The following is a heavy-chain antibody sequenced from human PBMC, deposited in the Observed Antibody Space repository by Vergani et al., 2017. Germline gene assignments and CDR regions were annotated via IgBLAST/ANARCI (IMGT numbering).Heavy chain of an antibody. CDR1: GFTFNCYA. CDR2: INNNGGST. J-gene: IGHJ3*01. D-gene: IGHD2-2*01. V-gene: IGHV3-23*01. CDR3: AKVCGSTSSPYGGGAFDV. Sequence: QLLESGGGLIQPGGSLRLSCAASGFTFNCYAMTWVRQAPGKGLEWVSGINNNGGSTYYEDSVKGRFTISRDNSKNTLYLQMTDLRAEDTATYYCAKVCGSTSSPYGGGAFDVGGHGTMVNVSS.